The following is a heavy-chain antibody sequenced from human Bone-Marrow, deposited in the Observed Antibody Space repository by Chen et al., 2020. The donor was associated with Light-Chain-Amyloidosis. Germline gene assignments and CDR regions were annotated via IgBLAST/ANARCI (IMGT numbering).Heavy chain of an antibody. CDR3: AKDMKREGYTYNPSDY. J-gene: IGHJ4*02. Sequence: EVQLLESGGGLVQPGGSLILSCAASGFTFSSYAMTWVRQAPGKGLEWVSGISGSGGNTYYTDSVKGRFTLSRDNSKNTLYLQMSSLRAEDTAIYYCAKDMKREGYTYNPSDYWGQGTLVTVSS. CDR2: ISGSGGNT. CDR1: GFTFSSYA. D-gene: IGHD5-18*01. V-gene: IGHV3-23*01.